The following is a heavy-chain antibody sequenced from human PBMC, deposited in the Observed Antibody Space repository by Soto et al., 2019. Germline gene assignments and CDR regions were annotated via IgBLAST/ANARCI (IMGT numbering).Heavy chain of an antibody. D-gene: IGHD3-22*01. J-gene: IGHJ5*02. V-gene: IGHV1-69*13. Sequence: ASVKVSCKASGGTFSSYAISWVRQAPGQGLEWMGGIIPIFGTANYAQKFQGRVTITADESTSTAYMELSSLRSEDTAVYYCARGHYDSSGYYYVRLDPWGQGTLVTVSS. CDR2: IIPIFGTA. CDR3: ARGHYDSSGYYYVRLDP. CDR1: GGTFSSYA.